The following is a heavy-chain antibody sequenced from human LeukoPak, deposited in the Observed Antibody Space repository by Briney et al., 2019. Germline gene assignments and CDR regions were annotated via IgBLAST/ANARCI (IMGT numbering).Heavy chain of an antibody. D-gene: IGHD5-24*01. CDR2: ISWNSGSI. CDR3: AKENTRWLQLRGYFDY. V-gene: IGHV3-9*01. Sequence: GGSLRLSCAASGFTFDDYAMHWVRQAPGKGLEWVSGISWNSGSIGYADSVKGRFTISRDNAKNSPYLQMNSLRAEDTALYYCAKENTRWLQLRGYFDYWGQGTLVTVSS. J-gene: IGHJ4*02. CDR1: GFTFDDYA.